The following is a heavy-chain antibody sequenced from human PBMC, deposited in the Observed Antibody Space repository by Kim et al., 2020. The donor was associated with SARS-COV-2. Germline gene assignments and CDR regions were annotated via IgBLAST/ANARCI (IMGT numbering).Heavy chain of an antibody. CDR2: IWYDGSNK. V-gene: IGHV3-33*01. J-gene: IGHJ4*02. D-gene: IGHD4-17*01. Sequence: GGSLRLSCAASGFTFSSYGMHWVRQAPGKGLEWVAVIWYDGSNKYYADSVKGRFTISRDNSKNTLYLQMNSLRAEDTAVYYCARDSYGDYNYYFDYWGQGTLVTVSS. CDR1: GFTFSSYG. CDR3: ARDSYGDYNYYFDY.